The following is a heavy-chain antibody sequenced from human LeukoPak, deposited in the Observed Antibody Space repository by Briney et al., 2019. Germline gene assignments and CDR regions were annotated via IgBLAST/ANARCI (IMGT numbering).Heavy chain of an antibody. Sequence: GGSLRLSCAVSGFRVSDYCMSWVRQAPGKGLEWVGLIRDSGEAFYADFVRGRFAISRDESENTLYLQMNSLRVEDTAVYFCARDRAALQDWVEFDPWGQGTPVIVSS. D-gene: IGHD3/OR15-3a*01. J-gene: IGHJ5*02. V-gene: IGHV3-66*03. CDR1: GFRVSDYC. CDR3: ARDRAALQDWVEFDP. CDR2: IRDSGEA.